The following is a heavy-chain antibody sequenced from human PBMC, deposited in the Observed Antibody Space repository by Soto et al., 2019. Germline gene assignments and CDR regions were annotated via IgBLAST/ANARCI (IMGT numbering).Heavy chain of an antibody. D-gene: IGHD3-16*01. CDR2: MNPGSGDT. Sequence: GASVKVSCKASGYSFTNNDVSWVRQATGQGLEWMGWMNPGSGDTGYAQKFQGRVTMTRDISIATAYMELSSLRSDDTAIYYCARMATFGSLNWFDPWGQGTLFTVSS. CDR1: GYSFTNND. V-gene: IGHV1-8*01. CDR3: ARMATFGSLNWFDP. J-gene: IGHJ5*02.